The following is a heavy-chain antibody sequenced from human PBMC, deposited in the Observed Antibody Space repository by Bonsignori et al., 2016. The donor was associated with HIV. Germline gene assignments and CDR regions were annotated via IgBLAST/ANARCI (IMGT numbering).Heavy chain of an antibody. Sequence: WIRQPPGKGLEWVANIKQDGSEKYYVDSVKGRFTISRDNAKNSLYLQMNSLRAEDTAVYYCASFDGPWGQGTLVTVSS. D-gene: IGHD2-8*01. CDR3: ASFDGP. CDR2: IKQDGSEK. V-gene: IGHV3-7*03. J-gene: IGHJ5*02.